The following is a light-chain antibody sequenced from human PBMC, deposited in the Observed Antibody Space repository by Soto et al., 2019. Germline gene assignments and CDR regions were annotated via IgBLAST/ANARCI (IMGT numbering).Light chain of an antibody. CDR2: EVN. Sequence: QSALTQPASLSGSPGQSITISCTGTSSDIGAYDYVSWFQQHPGKAPKLMISEVNNRPSGVSNRFSGSKSGNTAYLTISGLQVEDEAEYFGFYVTTTSTPVFGTGTKVTVL. CDR1: SSDIGAYDY. CDR3: FYVTTTSTPV. J-gene: IGLJ1*01. V-gene: IGLV2-14*01.